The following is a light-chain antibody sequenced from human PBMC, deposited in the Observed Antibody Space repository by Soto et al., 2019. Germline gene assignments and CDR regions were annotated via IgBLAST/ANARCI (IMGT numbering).Light chain of an antibody. CDR3: SAYTTTSTLI. V-gene: IGLV2-14*01. CDR1: SSDIGAYNF. Sequence: QSLLAHPASLSGSPGQSITISCTGTSSDIGAYNFVSWYQQHPGKAPKLMIYEVSNRPSGISIRFSGSKSGNTASLTISGVQAEDEAHYYCSAYTTTSTLIFGTGTKVAVL. CDR2: EVS. J-gene: IGLJ1*01.